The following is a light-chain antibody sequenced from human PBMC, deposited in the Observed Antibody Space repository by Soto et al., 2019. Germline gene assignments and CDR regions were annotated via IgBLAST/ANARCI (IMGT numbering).Light chain of an antibody. Sequence: EIILTQSPGTLALSQVDGATLSCRASQTVNRNYLAWYHQRPGQPPRLLIYGVSNRASGVPDRFSGDGSGTEFTLTIGRLDPDDFGLYYGQQYIDSPRTFGQGTRVEVK. CDR1: QTVNRNY. CDR3: QQYIDSPRT. J-gene: IGKJ1*01. V-gene: IGKV3-20*01. CDR2: GVS.